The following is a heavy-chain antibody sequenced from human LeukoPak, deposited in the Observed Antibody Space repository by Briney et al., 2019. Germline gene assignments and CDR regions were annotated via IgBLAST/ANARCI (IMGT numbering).Heavy chain of an antibody. CDR2: LIQDGGEK. CDR1: GFTFSRYW. D-gene: IGHD3-16*01. Sequence: PGGSLRLSCVASGFTFSRYWMTWVRQAPGKGLEWVATLIQDGGEKHYVDSVKGRFTISRDNAKNSVYLQMNSLRAEDTAVYYWASWGSGACQRALDHWGQGTLVTGPS. V-gene: IGHV3-7*03. J-gene: IGHJ4*02. CDR3: ASWGSGACQRALDH.